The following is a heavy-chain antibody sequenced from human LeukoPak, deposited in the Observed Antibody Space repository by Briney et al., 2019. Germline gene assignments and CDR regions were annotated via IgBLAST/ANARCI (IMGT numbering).Heavy chain of an antibody. CDR3: ARDRREVAHCGGDCYTRIRGAFDI. D-gene: IGHD2-21*02. CDR1: GGSFSGYY. V-gene: IGHV4-34*01. J-gene: IGHJ3*02. Sequence: SETLSLTCGVYGGSFSGYYWTWIRQSPGKGLEWIGEINYVGSINYNPSLKSRVTISVDTSKSQFSLKLTSVTAADTAVYYCARDRREVAHCGGDCYTRIRGAFDIWGQGTMVTVSS. CDR2: INYVGSI.